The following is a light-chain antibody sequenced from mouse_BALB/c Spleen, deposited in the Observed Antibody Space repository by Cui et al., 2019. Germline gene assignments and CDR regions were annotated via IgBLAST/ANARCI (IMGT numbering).Light chain of an antibody. Sequence: DIQMTQSPASLFASVGEIVTITCRASWNIHKYLAWYQQKQGKSPQLLVNNAKTLADGVPSRFSGSGSGTQYSLKINSLQPEDFGSDYCQHFWSTPPTFGGGTKLEIK. CDR2: NAK. CDR1: WNIHKY. J-gene: IGKJ2*01. V-gene: IGKV12-41*01. CDR3: QHFWSTPPT.